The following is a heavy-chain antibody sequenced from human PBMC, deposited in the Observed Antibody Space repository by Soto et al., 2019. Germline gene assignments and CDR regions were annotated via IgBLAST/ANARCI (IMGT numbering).Heavy chain of an antibody. CDR2: ISYDGSNK. J-gene: IGHJ5*02. D-gene: IGHD1-1*01. CDR1: GFTFSSYG. Sequence: GGSLRLSCAASGFTFSSYGMHWVRQAPGKGLEWVAVISYDGSNKYYADSVKGRFTISRDNSKNTLYLQMNSLRAEDTAVYYCAKGTGTPLGNWFDPWGQGTLVTVSS. V-gene: IGHV3-30*18. CDR3: AKGTGTPLGNWFDP.